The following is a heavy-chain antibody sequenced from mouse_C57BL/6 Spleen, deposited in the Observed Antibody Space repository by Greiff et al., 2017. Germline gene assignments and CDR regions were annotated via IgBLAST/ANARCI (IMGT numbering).Heavy chain of an antibody. J-gene: IGHJ3*01. CDR2: ISSGGDYI. CDR1: GFTFSSYA. Sequence: EVMLVESGEGLVKPGGSLKLSCAASGFTFSSYAMSWVRQTPEKRLEWVAYISSGGDYIYYADTVKGRLAISRDNARNTLYLQMSSLKSEDTAMYYCTRGDYDFSWFAYWGQGTLVTVSA. CDR3: TRGDYDFSWFAY. V-gene: IGHV5-9-1*02. D-gene: IGHD2-4*01.